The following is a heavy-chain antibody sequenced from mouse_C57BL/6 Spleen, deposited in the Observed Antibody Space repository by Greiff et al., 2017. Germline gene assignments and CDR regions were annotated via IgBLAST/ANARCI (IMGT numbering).Heavy chain of an antibody. Sequence: EVQLVESGEGLVKPGGSLKLSCAASGFTFSSYAMTWVRQTPEKRLEWVAHISSGGDYIYYADTVKGRVTISRDNARNTLYLQMSSLKSENTAMNSCTRDRRGSSPSFDYWGQGTTLTVSS. V-gene: IGHV5-9-1*02. CDR3: TRDRRGSSPSFDY. J-gene: IGHJ2*01. CDR1: GFTFSSYA. D-gene: IGHD1-1*01. CDR2: ISSGGDYI.